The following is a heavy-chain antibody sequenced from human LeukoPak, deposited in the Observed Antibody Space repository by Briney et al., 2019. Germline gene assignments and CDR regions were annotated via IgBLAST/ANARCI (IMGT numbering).Heavy chain of an antibody. CDR3: ARALYSGSYAIDY. CDR1: GFTFSIYG. J-gene: IGHJ4*02. V-gene: IGHV3-33*01. D-gene: IGHD1-26*01. CDR2: IWNDGSNK. Sequence: GRSLRLTCAASGFTFSIYGMHWVRQAPGKGLEWVAVIWNDGSNKYYADSVKGRFTISRDNSKNTLYLQMNSLRAEDTAVYYCARALYSGSYAIDYWGQGTLVTVSS.